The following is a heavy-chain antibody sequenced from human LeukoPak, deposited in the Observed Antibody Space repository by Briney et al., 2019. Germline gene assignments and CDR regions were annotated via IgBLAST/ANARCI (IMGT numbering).Heavy chain of an antibody. D-gene: IGHD2-8*01. CDR3: SRNGLIDFDY. J-gene: IGHJ4*02. V-gene: IGHV3-49*04. CDR2: IRRRAYGGAA. Sequence: GGSLRLSCTTSGFAFDDFAMSWVRQPAGKGLEWVGFIRRRAYGGAAEYAASVKGRFIISGDDSKGIAYLQMNSLKTEDTAVYYCSRNGLIDFDYWGQGSRVIVSP. CDR1: GFAFDDFA.